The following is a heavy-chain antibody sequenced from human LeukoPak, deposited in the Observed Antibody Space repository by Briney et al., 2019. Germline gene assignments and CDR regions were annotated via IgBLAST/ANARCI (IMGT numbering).Heavy chain of an antibody. CDR3: ARRATTERGHSYGLDF. D-gene: IGHD5-18*01. V-gene: IGHV3-21*01. CDR2: IGSSGSYI. J-gene: IGHJ4*02. CDR1: GFTFSSYH. Sequence: GGSLRLSCEVSGFTFSSYHMDWVRQAPGKGLEWVSSIGSSGSYIYYADSLTGRFTISRDNAKNSLYLQMNSLRAEDTAMYYCARRATTERGHSYGLDFWGQGTLVTVSS.